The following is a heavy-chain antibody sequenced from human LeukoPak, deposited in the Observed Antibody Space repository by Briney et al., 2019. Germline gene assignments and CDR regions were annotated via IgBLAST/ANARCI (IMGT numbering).Heavy chain of an antibody. CDR2: ISSSSSYI. Sequence: GGSLRLSCAASGFTFSSYSMSWVRQAPGKGLEWVSSISSSSSYIYYADSVKGRFTISRDNAKNSLYLQMNSLRAEDTAVYYCARDFGYCSSTSCYDYYGMDVWGQGTTVTVSS. D-gene: IGHD2-2*01. J-gene: IGHJ6*02. V-gene: IGHV3-21*01. CDR3: ARDFGYCSSTSCYDYYGMDV. CDR1: GFTFSSYS.